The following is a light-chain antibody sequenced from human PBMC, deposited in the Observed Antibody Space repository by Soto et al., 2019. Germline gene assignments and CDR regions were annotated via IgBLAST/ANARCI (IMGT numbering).Light chain of an antibody. CDR2: DVS. Sequence: QSALTQPASVSGSPGQSITISCTGTSSDIGGYDYVSWYQQYPGKAPKLMIYDVSIRPSGVSDRFSGSKSANTASLTISGLQAEDEADYYCNSYTTSSSLYVFGTGTKVTVL. CDR3: NSYTTSSSLYV. J-gene: IGLJ1*01. V-gene: IGLV2-14*01. CDR1: SSDIGGYDY.